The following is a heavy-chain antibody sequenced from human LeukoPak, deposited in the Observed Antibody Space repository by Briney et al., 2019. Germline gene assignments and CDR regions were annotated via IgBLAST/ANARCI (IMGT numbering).Heavy chain of an antibody. CDR3: ARGRLLWSQTGYYYMDV. Sequence: SETLSLTCAVYGGSFSGYYWSWIRQPPGKGLKWIGEINHSGSTNYNPSLKSRVTISVDTSKNQFSLKLSSVTAADTAVYYCARGRLLWSQTGYYYMDVWGKGTTVSVSS. CDR2: INHSGST. J-gene: IGHJ6*03. CDR1: GGSFSGYY. D-gene: IGHD3-10*01. V-gene: IGHV4-34*01.